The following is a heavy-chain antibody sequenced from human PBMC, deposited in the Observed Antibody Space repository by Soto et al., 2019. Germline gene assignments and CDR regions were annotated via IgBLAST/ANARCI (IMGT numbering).Heavy chain of an antibody. CDR2: ISSSSSTI. J-gene: IGHJ4*02. D-gene: IGHD2-2*01. V-gene: IGHV3-48*01. CDR3: ARDPGRDIVVVPAALIGY. Sequence: PGGSLRLSCAASGFTFSSYSMNWVRQAPGKGLEWVSYISSSSSTIYYADSVKGRFTISRDNAKNSLYLQMNSLRAEDTAVYYCARDPGRDIVVVPAALIGYWGQGTLVTVSS. CDR1: GFTFSSYS.